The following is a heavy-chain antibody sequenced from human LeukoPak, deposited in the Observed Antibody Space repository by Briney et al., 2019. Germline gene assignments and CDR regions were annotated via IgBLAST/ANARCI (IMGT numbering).Heavy chain of an antibody. CDR3: AREGSGSIYNCFDP. V-gene: IGHV3-48*03. CDR2: ISSSGSTL. CDR1: GFTFSSYE. Sequence: GGSLRLSCAASGFTFSSYEVNWVREAPGKAGEGGSYISSSGSTLYYAAPVKGRFTISRDNAKNSLHLQMNSLSAEDTAVYHCAREGSGSIYNCFDPWGQGTLVTVSS. D-gene: IGHD3-10*01. J-gene: IGHJ5*02.